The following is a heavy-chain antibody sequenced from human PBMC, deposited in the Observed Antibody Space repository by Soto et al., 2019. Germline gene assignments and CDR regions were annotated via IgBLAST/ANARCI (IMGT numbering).Heavy chain of an antibody. CDR2: ISYDGSIK. V-gene: IGHV3-30*18. CDR1: GFTFRVYG. Sequence: PRGSLILSCASSGFTFRVYGMHWVRQAPGRGLEWVALISYDGSIKYYADSVRGRFTISRDNSKNTLYLQMNSLRAEDTAVYYCANSEYSRYKNIDVWGQGTPVTVSS. J-gene: IGHJ6*02. D-gene: IGHD5-18*01. CDR3: ANSEYSRYKNIDV.